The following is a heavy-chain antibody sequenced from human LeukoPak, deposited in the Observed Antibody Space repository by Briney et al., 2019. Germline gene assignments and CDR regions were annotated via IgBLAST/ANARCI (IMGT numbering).Heavy chain of an antibody. J-gene: IGHJ6*02. V-gene: IGHV1-2*04. CDR1: GYTFTGYY. CDR2: INPNSGGT. D-gene: IGHD3-22*01. CDR3: ARARGGYDYYGMDV. Sequence: ASVKVSCKASGYTFTGYYMHWVRQAPGQGLEWMGWINPNSGGTNYAQKFQGWVTMTRDTSISTAYMELSRLRSDDTAVYYCARARGGYDYYGMDVWGQGTTVTVSS.